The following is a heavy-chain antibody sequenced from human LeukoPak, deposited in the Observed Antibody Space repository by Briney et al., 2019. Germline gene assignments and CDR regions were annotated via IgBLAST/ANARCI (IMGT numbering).Heavy chain of an antibody. Sequence: ASVKVSCKASGFTFTSYGISWVRQAPGQGLEWMGWISAYNGNTNYAQKLQGRVTMTTDTSTSTAYMELRSLRSDDTAVYYCARDTPSIVVVPDNWFDPRGQGTLVTVSS. V-gene: IGHV1-18*01. J-gene: IGHJ5*02. CDR1: GFTFTSYG. D-gene: IGHD2-2*01. CDR2: ISAYNGNT. CDR3: ARDTPSIVVVPDNWFDP.